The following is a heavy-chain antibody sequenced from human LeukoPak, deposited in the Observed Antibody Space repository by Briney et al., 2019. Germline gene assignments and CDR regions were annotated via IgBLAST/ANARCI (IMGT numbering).Heavy chain of an antibody. J-gene: IGHJ4*02. D-gene: IGHD3-3*01. V-gene: IGHV1-18*01. Sequence: RASVNVSCKASGYTFRNYGISWVRQAPGQGLEWMGWISAYNGDTHYAQKLQGRVTMTTDTSTSTAYMELRSLRSDDTAVYYCARDPSNTSGYQIYFDYWGQGTLVTVSS. CDR1: GYTFRNYG. CDR3: ARDPSNTSGYQIYFDY. CDR2: ISAYNGDT.